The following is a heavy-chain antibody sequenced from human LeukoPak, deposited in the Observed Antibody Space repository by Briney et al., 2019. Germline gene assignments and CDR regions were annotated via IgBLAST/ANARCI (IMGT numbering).Heavy chain of an antibody. D-gene: IGHD2-21*01. V-gene: IGHV5-51*01. CDR3: ARHRFCGGECEDFDH. CDR2: IYPGDSDT. Sequence: GESLKISCKGSGSSFTTYWIGWVRQMPGKGLEWMGIIYPGDSDTRYSPSFQGQVTFSADKSISTAYLHWSSLKASDTAMYYCARHRFCGGECEDFDHWGQGTLVTVSS. CDR1: GSSFTTYW. J-gene: IGHJ4*02.